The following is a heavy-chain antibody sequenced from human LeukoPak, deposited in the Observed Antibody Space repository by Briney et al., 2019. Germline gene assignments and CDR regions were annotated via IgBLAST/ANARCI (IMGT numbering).Heavy chain of an antibody. CDR3: AKRSDYGGNSNYFDF. CDR1: GFTFSSYA. CDR2: ISGSGDRT. J-gene: IGHJ4*02. V-gene: IGHV3-23*01. Sequence: GGSLRLSCAASGFTFSSYAMTWVRQAPGKGLEWVSVISGSGDRTYYADSVKGRFTISRDNSKNTLYLQMNSLRAEDTAVYYCAKRSDYGGNSNYFDFWGQGTLVTVSS. D-gene: IGHD4-23*01.